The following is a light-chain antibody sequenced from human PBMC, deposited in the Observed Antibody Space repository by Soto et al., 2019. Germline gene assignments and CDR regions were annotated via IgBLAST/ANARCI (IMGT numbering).Light chain of an antibody. CDR3: QQGTDWHPGT. J-gene: IGKJ1*01. CDR2: DAS. V-gene: IGKV3-11*01. Sequence: EILFTQSPATLSLSPGERATLSCRASQSVSTFLAWYQHKPGQATSLLIYDASNRAHGIPDRFRGSVSGTDFTLTISSLEPEDFALYYCQQGTDWHPGTFGQGTKVDIK. CDR1: QSVSTF.